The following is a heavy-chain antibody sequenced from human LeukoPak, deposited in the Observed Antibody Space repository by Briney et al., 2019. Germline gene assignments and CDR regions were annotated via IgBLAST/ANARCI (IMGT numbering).Heavy chain of an antibody. CDR3: ARVVRRYYGSGSRGDFDY. CDR1: GGSISSSSYY. CDR2: IYYSGST. V-gene: IGHV4-39*07. J-gene: IGHJ4*02. D-gene: IGHD3-10*01. Sequence: PSETLSLTCTVSGGSISSSSYYWGWIRQPPGKGLEWIGSIYYSGSTYYNPSLKSRVTISVDTSKSQFSLQLNSVTPEDTAVYYCARVVRRYYGSGSRGDFDYWGQGTLVTVSS.